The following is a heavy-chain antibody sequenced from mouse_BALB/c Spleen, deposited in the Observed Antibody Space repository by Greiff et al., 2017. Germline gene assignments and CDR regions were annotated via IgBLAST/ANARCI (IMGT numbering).Heavy chain of an antibody. Sequence: VQLVESGPGLVAPSQSLSITCTVSGFSLTSYGVHWVRQPPGKGLEWLGVIWAGGSTNYNSALMSRLSISKDNSKSQVFLKMNSLQTDDTAMYYCARIPNWDVGYFDYWGQGTTLTVSS. D-gene: IGHD4-1*01. CDR2: IWAGGST. J-gene: IGHJ2*01. V-gene: IGHV2-9*02. CDR3: ARIPNWDVGYFDY. CDR1: GFSLTSYG.